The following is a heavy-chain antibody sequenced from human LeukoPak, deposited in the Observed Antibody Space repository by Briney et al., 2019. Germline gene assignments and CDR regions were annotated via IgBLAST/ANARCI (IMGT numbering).Heavy chain of an antibody. Sequence: GRSLRLSCAASGFTFSSYAMHWVRQAPGKGLEWVAVISYDGSNKYYADSVKGRFTISRDNSKNTLYLQMNNLRAEDTAVYYCARTIVELGKSDYFDYWGQGTLVTVSS. J-gene: IGHJ4*02. CDR3: ARTIVELGKSDYFDY. CDR2: ISYDGSNK. V-gene: IGHV3-30*14. CDR1: GFTFSSYA. D-gene: IGHD2/OR15-2a*01.